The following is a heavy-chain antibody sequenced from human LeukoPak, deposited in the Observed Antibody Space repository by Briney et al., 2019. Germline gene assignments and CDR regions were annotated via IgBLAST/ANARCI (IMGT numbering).Heavy chain of an antibody. V-gene: IGHV1-18*01. CDR1: GYMFSSYG. J-gene: IGHJ6*03. D-gene: IGHD2-21*02. CDR2: IGANNGNA. CDR3: ATRATYCGGDCYSPDLYYYYYMDV. Sequence: GASVKVSCKASGYMFSSYGISWVRQAPGQGLEWMGWIGANNGNANYAQKLQGRVTITADESTSTAYMELSSLRSEDTAVYYCATRATYCGGDCYSPDLYYYYYMDVWGKGTTVTISS.